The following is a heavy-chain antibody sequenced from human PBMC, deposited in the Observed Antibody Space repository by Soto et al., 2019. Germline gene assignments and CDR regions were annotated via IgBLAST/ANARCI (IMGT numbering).Heavy chain of an antibody. V-gene: IGHV3-74*01. CDR3: ARLPNKSPQN. Sequence: EVQLVESGGGLVQPGGSLRPSCATSGSTFSAYWMHWVRQAPGKGLVWVSSISTDASSTSYADPVKGRFTISRDNAKNTLYLQMNSVRAEDTAVYYCARLPNKSPQNWGQGTLVIVSP. J-gene: IGHJ1*01. CDR1: GSTFSAYW. CDR2: ISTDASST.